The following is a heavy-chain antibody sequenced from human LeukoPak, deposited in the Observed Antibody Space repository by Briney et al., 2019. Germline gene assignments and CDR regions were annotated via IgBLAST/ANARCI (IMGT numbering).Heavy chain of an antibody. J-gene: IGHJ5*02. V-gene: IGHV1-2*02. CDR2: INPDNGGT. D-gene: IGHD2-2*01. CDR3: ARGIVVVPTAA. Sequence: ASVKVPCKASGYTFTSYYMHWVRQAPGQGLEWMGWINPDNGGTDYAQKFKGRVTMTRDTSINIVYMELRGLRSDDTAVYFCARGIVVVPTAAWGQGTLVTVSS. CDR1: GYTFTSYY.